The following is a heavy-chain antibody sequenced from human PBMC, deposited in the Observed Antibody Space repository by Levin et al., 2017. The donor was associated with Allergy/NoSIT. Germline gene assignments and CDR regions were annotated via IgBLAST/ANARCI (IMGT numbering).Heavy chain of an antibody. J-gene: IGHJ3*01. Sequence: SQTLSLTCTVSAGSISSYSWSWIRQPAGKGLEFIGRIATSGSTSYNSSLKSRVTMSVDTSKNQFSLKLSSETAADTAIYYCARDDKDSYYSIGYSSGRGAFDFWGQGTMVTVSS. CDR2: IATSGST. V-gene: IGHV4-4*07. D-gene: IGHD3-22*01. CDR3: ARDDKDSYYSIGYSSGRGAFDF. CDR1: AGSISSYS.